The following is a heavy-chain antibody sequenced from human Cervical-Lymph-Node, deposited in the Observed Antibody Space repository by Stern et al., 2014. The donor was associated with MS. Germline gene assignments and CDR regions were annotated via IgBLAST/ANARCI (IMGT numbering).Heavy chain of an antibody. Sequence: VQLVESGGGVVQPGRSLRLSCAASGFTFSSYGMHWVRQAPGKGLEGAAVISYDGSNKYYADSVKGRFTISRDNSKNTLYLQMNSLRAEDTAVYYCAKGHSSGWSFDYWGQGTLVTVSS. CDR2: ISYDGSNK. CDR1: GFTFSSYG. J-gene: IGHJ4*02. V-gene: IGHV3-30*18. D-gene: IGHD6-19*01. CDR3: AKGHSSGWSFDY.